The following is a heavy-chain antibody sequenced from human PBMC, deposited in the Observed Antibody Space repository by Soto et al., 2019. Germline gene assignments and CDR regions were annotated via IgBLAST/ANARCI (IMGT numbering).Heavy chain of an antibody. D-gene: IGHD2-2*02. J-gene: IGHJ3*02. CDR1: GYSFTSYW. V-gene: IGHV5-10-1*01. CDR2: IDPSDSYT. Sequence: PGESLKISCNGSGYSFTSYWISWVRQMPGKGLEWMGRIDPSDSYTNYSPSFQGHVTISADKSISTAYLQWSRLKASDTAMYYCASPIVVVPAAILRDLDAFDIWGQGTMVTVSS. CDR3: ASPIVVVPAAILRDLDAFDI.